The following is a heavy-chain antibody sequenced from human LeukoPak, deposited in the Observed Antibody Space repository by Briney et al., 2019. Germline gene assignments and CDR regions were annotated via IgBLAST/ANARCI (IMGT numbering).Heavy chain of an antibody. Sequence: SETLSLTCTVSGGSISSSSYYWGWIRQPPGKGLEWIGSIYYSGSTYYNPSFKSRVTISVDTSKNQFSLKLSSVTAADTAVYYCASTTDYYYYYGMDVWGQGTTVTVSS. CDR1: GGSISSSSYY. CDR3: ASTTDYYYYYGMDV. CDR2: IYYSGST. D-gene: IGHD1-14*01. V-gene: IGHV4-39*01. J-gene: IGHJ6*02.